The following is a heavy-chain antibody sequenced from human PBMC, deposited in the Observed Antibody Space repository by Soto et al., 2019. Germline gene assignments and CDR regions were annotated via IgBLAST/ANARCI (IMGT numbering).Heavy chain of an antibody. D-gene: IGHD3-3*01. CDR2: ISAYNGNT. CDR1: GYAFTSYG. V-gene: IGHV1-18*01. J-gene: IGHJ6*02. Sequence: ASVKVSCKASGYAFTSYGISWVRQAPGQGLEWMGWISAYNGNTNYAQKLQGRVTMTTDTSTSTAYMELRSLRSDDTAVYYCARDRSGVAAAFNQDYYYGMDVWGQGTTITVSS. CDR3: ARDRSGVAAAFNQDYYYGMDV.